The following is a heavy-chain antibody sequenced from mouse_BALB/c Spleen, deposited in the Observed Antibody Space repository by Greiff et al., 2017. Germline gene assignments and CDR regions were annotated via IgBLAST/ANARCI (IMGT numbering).Heavy chain of an antibody. J-gene: IGHJ2*01. CDR3: ARDSPIYYYGSSYFDY. CDR1: GFTFSSYA. Sequence: EVKLVESGGGLVKPGGSLKLSCAASGFTFSSYAMSWVRQTPEKRLEWVASISSGGSTYYPDSVKGRFTISRDNARNILYLQMSSLRSEDTAMYYCARDSPIYYYGSSYFDYWGQGTTLTVSS. CDR2: ISSGGST. V-gene: IGHV5-6-5*01. D-gene: IGHD1-1*01.